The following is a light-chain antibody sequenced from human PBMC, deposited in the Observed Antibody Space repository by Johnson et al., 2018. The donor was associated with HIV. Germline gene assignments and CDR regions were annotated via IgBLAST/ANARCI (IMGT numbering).Light chain of an antibody. V-gene: IGLV1-51*01. Sequence: QSVLTQPPSVSAAPGQKVTISCSGSSSNIGNNYVSWYQQLPGTAPKLLIYDNNKRPSGIPDRFSGSKSGTSATLGITGLKTGDEADYYCGKWDSSLSAGRVFGTGTKVTVL. CDR1: SSNIGNNY. CDR3: GKWDSSLSAGRV. J-gene: IGLJ1*01. CDR2: DNN.